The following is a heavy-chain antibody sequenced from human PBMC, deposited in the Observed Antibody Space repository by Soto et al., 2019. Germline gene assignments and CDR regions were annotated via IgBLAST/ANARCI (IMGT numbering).Heavy chain of an antibody. J-gene: IGHJ4*02. D-gene: IGHD1-26*01. Sequence: SETLSLTCTVSGGSISSYYWSWIRQPPGKGLERIGYIYYSGGTNYNPSLKSRVTISVDTSKNQFSLKLSSVTASDTAVYYCARAMGATSPPDYWGQGTLVTVSS. CDR1: GGSISSYY. V-gene: IGHV4-59*01. CDR2: IYYSGGT. CDR3: ARAMGATSPPDY.